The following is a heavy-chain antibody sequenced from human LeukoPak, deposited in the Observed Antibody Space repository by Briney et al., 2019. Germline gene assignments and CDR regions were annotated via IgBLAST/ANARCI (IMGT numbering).Heavy chain of an antibody. J-gene: IGHJ4*02. Sequence: PSQTLSLTCTVSGGSLSSGSYYWSWIRQPAGKGLEWIGRVYTSGSTNYNPSLKSRVTISVDTSKNQFSLKLSSVTAADTAVYYCARHGDLYSSSIFDYWGQGTLVTVSS. CDR3: ARHGDLYSSSIFDY. CDR2: VYTSGST. CDR1: GGSLSSGSYY. V-gene: IGHV4-61*02. D-gene: IGHD6-6*01.